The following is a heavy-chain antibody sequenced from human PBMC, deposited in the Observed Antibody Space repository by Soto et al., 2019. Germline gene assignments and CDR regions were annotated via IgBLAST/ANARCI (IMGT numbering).Heavy chain of an antibody. CDR3: ARAKGGVVAAPYYYGMDV. CDR1: GYTFTGYY. J-gene: IGHJ6*02. D-gene: IGHD2-15*01. V-gene: IGHV1-2*02. CDR2: INPNSGGT. Sequence: ASVKVSCKASGYTFTGYYMHWVRQAPGQGLEWMGWINPNSGGTNYAQKFQGRVTMTRDTSISTAYMELSRLRSDDTAVYYCARAKGGVVAAPYYYGMDVWGQGTTVTVS.